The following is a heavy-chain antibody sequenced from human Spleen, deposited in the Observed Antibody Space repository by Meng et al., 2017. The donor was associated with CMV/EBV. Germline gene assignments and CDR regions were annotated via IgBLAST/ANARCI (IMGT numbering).Heavy chain of an antibody. CDR1: GFTFSTYA. CDR2: LSFDGNSK. V-gene: IGHV3-30*14. Sequence: GESLKISCVASGFTFSTYAMHWVRQAPGKGLEWVASLSFDGNSKYHADSVKGRFIISRDNPKNTLYLKMNSLRAEDTAVYYCARPNDDFWSGYLSIWGQGTTVTVSS. D-gene: IGHD3-3*01. CDR3: ARPNDDFWSGYLSI. J-gene: IGHJ6*02.